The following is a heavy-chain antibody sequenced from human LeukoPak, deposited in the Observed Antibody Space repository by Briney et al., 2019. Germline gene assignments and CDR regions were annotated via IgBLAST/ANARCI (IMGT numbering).Heavy chain of an antibody. D-gene: IGHD6-13*01. CDR2: IYYSGST. CDR3: ARRVISSRYSHFDY. Sequence: PSETLSLTCTVSGGSISSHYWSWIRQPLGKGLEWIGYIYYSGSTNYNPSLKSRVTISVDTSKNQFSLKLSSVTAADTAVYYCARRVISSRYSHFDYWGQGTLVTVSS. V-gene: IGHV4-59*11. CDR1: GGSISSHY. J-gene: IGHJ4*02.